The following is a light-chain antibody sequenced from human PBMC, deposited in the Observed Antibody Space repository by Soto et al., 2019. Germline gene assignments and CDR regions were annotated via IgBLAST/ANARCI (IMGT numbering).Light chain of an antibody. J-gene: IGKJ5*01. CDR1: QSVSSN. CDR2: GAS. Sequence: EIVMTQSPATLSVSPGERATLSCRATQSVSSNLAWYQQKPGQAPRLLIYGASTRATGIPARFSGSGSGTVFTLTISRLEPEDFAVYYCQQRGDWPPITFGQGTRLEIK. V-gene: IGKV3-15*01. CDR3: QQRGDWPPIT.